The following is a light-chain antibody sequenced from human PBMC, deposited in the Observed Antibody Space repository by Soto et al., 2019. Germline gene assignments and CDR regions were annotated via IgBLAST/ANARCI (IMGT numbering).Light chain of an antibody. Sequence: DIQMTQSPSSVSASVGDRVTITCRASQVINNWLAWYQQKPGKAPNLLIYAASTLQTGVPSGFSGSGSGTDFTLTISSLQPEDFATYYCQQANSFPFTFGPGTKVDIK. V-gene: IGKV1-12*02. CDR1: QVINNW. J-gene: IGKJ3*01. CDR3: QQANSFPFT. CDR2: AAS.